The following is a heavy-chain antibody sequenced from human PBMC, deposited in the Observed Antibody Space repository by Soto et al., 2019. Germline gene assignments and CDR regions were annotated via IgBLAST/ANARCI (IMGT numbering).Heavy chain of an antibody. Sequence: PSGSLALTCTVSVGTISNYFVTGFRQPPGKGVEWIAYLFSSGRSSYNSSLRSRVTISVDTSKNQFSLNLSSVTAADTAVYYCVRSGHTFGGVIWGQGIPVTVSS. D-gene: IGHD3-16*01. J-gene: IGHJ4*02. CDR1: VGTISNYF. CDR3: VRSGHTFGGVI. CDR2: LFSSGRS. V-gene: IGHV4-59*12.